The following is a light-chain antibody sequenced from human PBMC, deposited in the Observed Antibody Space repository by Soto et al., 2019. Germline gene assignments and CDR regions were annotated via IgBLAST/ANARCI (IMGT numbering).Light chain of an antibody. CDR2: AAS. CDR1: QGISRW. J-gene: IGKJ2*01. V-gene: IGKV1-12*01. CDR3: QQLNSYPRT. Sequence: DIQMTQSPSSVSASVGDRVTITCRASQGISRWLAWYQQKPGKAPKLLIYAASTLQSGVPSRFSGSGSGTEFTLTISSLQPEDSATYYCQQLNSYPRTFGQGTKLEIK.